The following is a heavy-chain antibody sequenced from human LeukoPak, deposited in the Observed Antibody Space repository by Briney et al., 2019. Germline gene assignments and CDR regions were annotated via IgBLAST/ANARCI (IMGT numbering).Heavy chain of an antibody. Sequence: GGSLRLSCAASGFSFSSYAMSWVRQAPGKGLEWVSGISGSGGSTYYADSVKGRFTISRDNSKNTLYVQMNSLRAEDTAVYYCARRPNAGFYGIAYWGQETLVTVSS. D-gene: IGHD2/OR15-2a*01. CDR2: ISGSGGST. J-gene: IGHJ4*02. CDR3: ARRPNAGFYGIAY. V-gene: IGHV3-23*01. CDR1: GFSFSSYA.